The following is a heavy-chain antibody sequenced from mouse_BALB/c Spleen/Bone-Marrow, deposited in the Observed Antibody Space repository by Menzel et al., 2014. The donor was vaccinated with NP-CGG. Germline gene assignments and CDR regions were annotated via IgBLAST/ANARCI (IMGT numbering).Heavy chain of an antibody. CDR3: ARQGYYGKGDY. D-gene: IGHD2-1*01. V-gene: IGHV4-1*02. CDR2: INPDSSTI. CDR1: GFDFSRHW. Sequence: DVMLVESGGGLVQPGGSLELSCAASGFDFSRHWMSWVRQAPGKGLEWIGEINPDSSTINYTPSLKDKFIISRDNAKNTLYLQMSKVRSEDTALYYCARQGYYGKGDYWGQGTTLTVSS. J-gene: IGHJ2*01.